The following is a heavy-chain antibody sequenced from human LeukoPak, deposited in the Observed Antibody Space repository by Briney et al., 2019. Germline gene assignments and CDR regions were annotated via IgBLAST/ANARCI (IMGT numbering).Heavy chain of an antibody. D-gene: IGHD6-13*01. J-gene: IGHJ4*02. CDR1: GYTLTELS. Sequence: ASVKVSCKVSGYTLTELSMHWVRQAPGKGLEWMGGFDPEDGETIYAQRFQGRVTMTEDTSTDTAYMELSSLRSDDTAVYYCARGSYSSSWSDPFDYWGQGTLVTVSS. CDR2: FDPEDGET. V-gene: IGHV1-24*01. CDR3: ARGSYSSSWSDPFDY.